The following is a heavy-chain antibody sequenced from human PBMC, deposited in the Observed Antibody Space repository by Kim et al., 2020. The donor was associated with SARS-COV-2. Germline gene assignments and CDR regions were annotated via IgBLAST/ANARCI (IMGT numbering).Heavy chain of an antibody. D-gene: IGHD2-15*01. Sequence: SETLSLTCTVSGGSISSSSYYWGWIRQPPGKGLEWIGSIYYSGSTYYNPSLKSRVTISVDTSKNQFSLKLSSVTAADTAVYYCETPWLKSGGSRSGAFDIWGQGTMVTVSS. CDR1: GGSISSSSYY. CDR2: IYYSGST. V-gene: IGHV4-39*01. J-gene: IGHJ3*02. CDR3: ETPWLKSGGSRSGAFDI.